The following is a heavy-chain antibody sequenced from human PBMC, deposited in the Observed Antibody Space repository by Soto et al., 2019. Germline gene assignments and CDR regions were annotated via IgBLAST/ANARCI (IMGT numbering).Heavy chain of an antibody. V-gene: IGHV1-69*06. J-gene: IGHJ4*02. D-gene: IGHD6-13*01. CDR2: IIPIFGTA. Sequence: ASVKVSCKASGGTFSSYAISWVLQAPGQGLEWMGGIIPIFGTANYAQKFQGRVTITADKSTSTAYMELSSLRSEDTAVYYCARQSSSWYGGFDYWGQGXLVTVSS. CDR3: ARQSSSWYGGFDY. CDR1: GGTFSSYA.